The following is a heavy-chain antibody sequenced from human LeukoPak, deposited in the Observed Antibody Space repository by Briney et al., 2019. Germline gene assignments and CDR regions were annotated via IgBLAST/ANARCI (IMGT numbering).Heavy chain of an antibody. J-gene: IGHJ4*02. CDR3: ARDAYYYDSSVYSPYFDY. CDR2: IYYSGST. V-gene: IGHV4-30-4*08. CDR1: GGSISSGDYY. D-gene: IGHD3-22*01. Sequence: PSQTLSLTCTVSGGSISSGDYYWSWIRQPPGKGLEWIGYIYYSGSTYYNPSLKSRVTISVDTSKNQFSLKLSSVTAADTAVYYCARDAYYYDSSVYSPYFDYWGKGTLVTVSS.